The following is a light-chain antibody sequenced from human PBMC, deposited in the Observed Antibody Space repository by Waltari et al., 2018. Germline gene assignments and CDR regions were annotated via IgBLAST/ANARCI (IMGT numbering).Light chain of an antibody. V-gene: IGLV1-51*02. CDR1: SSNIGTNY. Sequence: QSVLTQPPSVSAAPGQRVTISCSGGSSNIGTNYVSWYRQFQGTAPKLLIYENTERPSGIPGRFSGSKSGTSATLDITGLQAGDEADYYCGTWDSSLSGAVFGGGTHVTVL. J-gene: IGLJ7*01. CDR3: GTWDSSLSGAV. CDR2: ENT.